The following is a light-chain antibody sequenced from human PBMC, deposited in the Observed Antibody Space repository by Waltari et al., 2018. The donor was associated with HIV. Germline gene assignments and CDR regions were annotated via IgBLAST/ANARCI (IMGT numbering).Light chain of an antibody. CDR1: DSNIGARFD. V-gene: IGLV1-40*01. J-gene: IGLJ3*02. CDR2: ITP. CDR3: QSYDTRLSSWV. Sequence: QSVLTQPPSVSGAPGQSVTISCTGSDSNIGARFDVHWYQQLPGPAPKLLIDITPTLPSGVPDRFSASKSGTSASLAITGLQAEDEADYYCQSYDTRLSSWVFGGGTKLTVL.